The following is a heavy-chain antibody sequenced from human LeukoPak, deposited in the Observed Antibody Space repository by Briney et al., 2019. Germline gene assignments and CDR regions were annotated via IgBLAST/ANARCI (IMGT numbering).Heavy chain of an antibody. CDR2: IKQDGSEK. Sequence: GGSLRLSCAASGFTFSSYWMSWVRQAPGKGLEWVANIKQDGSEKYYVDSVKGRFTISRDNAKNSLYLQMNSLRAEDTAVYYCAGVPPDFEPPGSYWGQGTLVTVSS. CDR3: AGVPPDFEPPGSY. D-gene: IGHD3-9*01. J-gene: IGHJ4*02. CDR1: GFTFSSYW. V-gene: IGHV3-7*04.